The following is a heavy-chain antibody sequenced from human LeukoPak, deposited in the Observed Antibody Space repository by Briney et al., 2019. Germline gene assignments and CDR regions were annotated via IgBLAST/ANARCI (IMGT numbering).Heavy chain of an antibody. CDR1: GGSFSRYY. J-gene: IGHJ4*03. CDR2: IDHRGDT. Sequence: SETLSLTCAVYGGSFSRYYWSWIRQSPGKGLEWIAEIDHRGDTNYNPSVKSRVTISVDTSKNQFSLKVRSLSAADTAAYYCARGPTISETGYFDFWGQGTPVTVSS. V-gene: IGHV4-34*01. CDR3: ARGPTISETGYFDF. D-gene: IGHD1-1*01.